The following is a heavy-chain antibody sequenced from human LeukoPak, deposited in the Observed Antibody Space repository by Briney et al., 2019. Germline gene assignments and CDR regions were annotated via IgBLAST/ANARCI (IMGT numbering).Heavy chain of an antibody. CDR2: IYSGGST. Sequence: GGSLRLSCAASGFTVSSNYMSWVRQAPGKGLEWVSVIYSGGSTYYADSVKGRFTISRDNSKNTLYLQMNSLRAEDTAVYYCARVDSGSYSFQHWGQGTLVTVSS. V-gene: IGHV3-53*01. J-gene: IGHJ1*01. CDR3: ARVDSGSYSFQH. D-gene: IGHD1-26*01. CDR1: GFTVSSNY.